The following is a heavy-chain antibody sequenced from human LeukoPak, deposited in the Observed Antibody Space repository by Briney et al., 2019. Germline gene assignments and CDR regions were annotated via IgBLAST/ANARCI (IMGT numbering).Heavy chain of an antibody. J-gene: IGHJ6*03. CDR2: MNPNSGNT. CDR1: GGTFSSYA. V-gene: IGHV1-8*02. D-gene: IGHD3-3*01. Sequence: ASVKVSCKASGGTFSSYAISWVRLAPGQGLEWMGWMNPNSGNTGYAQKFQGRVTMTGDTSISTAYMELSSLISDDTAVYYCATDPRTTVFGTFRYYYMDVWGEGTTVAVSS. CDR3: ATDPRTTVFGTFRYYYMDV.